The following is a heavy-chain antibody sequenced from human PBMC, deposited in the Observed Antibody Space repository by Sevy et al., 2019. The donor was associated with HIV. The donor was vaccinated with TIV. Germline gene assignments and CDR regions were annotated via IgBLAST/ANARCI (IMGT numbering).Heavy chain of an antibody. CDR2: IYSGGST. CDR1: GFTVSSNY. D-gene: IGHD3-10*01. J-gene: IGHJ6*03. Sequence: GGSLRLSCTASGFTVSSNYMSWVRQAPGKGLEWVSVIYSGGSTYYADSVKGRFTISRDNSKNTLYLQMNSLRAEDTAVYYCASHYGSGSYYRHYYYMDVWGKGTTVTVSS. CDR3: ASHYGSGSYYRHYYYMDV. V-gene: IGHV3-53*01.